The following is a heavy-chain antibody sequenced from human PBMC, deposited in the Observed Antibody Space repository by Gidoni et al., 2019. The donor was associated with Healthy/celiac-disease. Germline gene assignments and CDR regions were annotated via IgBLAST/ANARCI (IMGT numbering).Heavy chain of an antibody. CDR2: ISSSGSTI. Sequence: EVQLVESGGGLVQPGGSLRLSCAASGFTFRSYEMNWVRQAPGKGLEWVSYISSSGSTIYYADSVKGRFTISRDNAKNSLYLQMNSLRAEDTAVYYCARVLGLSYGATQATDDYWGQGTLVTVSS. CDR3: ARVLGLSYGATQATDDY. J-gene: IGHJ4*02. CDR1: GFTFRSYE. V-gene: IGHV3-48*03. D-gene: IGHD1-26*01.